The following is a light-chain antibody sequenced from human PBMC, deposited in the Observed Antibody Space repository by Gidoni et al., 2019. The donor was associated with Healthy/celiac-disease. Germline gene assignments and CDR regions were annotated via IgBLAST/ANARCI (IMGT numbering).Light chain of an antibody. J-gene: IGKJ4*01. CDR1: QSVSSY. CDR3: QQRSSWPLT. Sequence: IAWTQSPATLSLSPGESATLSCRPSQSVSSYLAWYQQKPGQAPRLLIYDASNRATGIPDRFSGSGSGTDFTLTISSLEPEDFAVYYCQQRSSWPLTFGGGTKVEIK. V-gene: IGKV3-11*01. CDR2: DAS.